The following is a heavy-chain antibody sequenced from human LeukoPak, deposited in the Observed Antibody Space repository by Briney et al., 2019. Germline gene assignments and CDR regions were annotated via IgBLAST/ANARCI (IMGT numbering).Heavy chain of an antibody. CDR3: ARVSGDDSGHFHL. Sequence: SETLSVTCAVSGYSIGSGYYWGWVRQPPGKGLEWIGSIYHTKTTSYNPSLTSRVTISVDTSKNQFSLRLSSVTAADTAVYYCARVSGDDSGHFHLWGPGTLVTVSS. CDR2: IYHTKTT. V-gene: IGHV4-38-2*01. J-gene: IGHJ1*01. D-gene: IGHD2-21*02. CDR1: GYSIGSGYY.